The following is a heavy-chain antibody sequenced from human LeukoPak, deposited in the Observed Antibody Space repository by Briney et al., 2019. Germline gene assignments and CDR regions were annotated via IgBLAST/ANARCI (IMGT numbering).Heavy chain of an antibody. Sequence: SETLSLTCTVSGGSIISGDYYWSWIRQPPGKGLEWIGYIYYSGSTNYNPSLKSRVTISVDTSKNQFSLKLSSVTAADTAVYYCATHRVYSSGWYQDYWGQGTLVTVSS. J-gene: IGHJ4*02. CDR1: GGSIISGDYY. D-gene: IGHD6-19*01. V-gene: IGHV4-61*08. CDR2: IYYSGST. CDR3: ATHRVYSSGWYQDY.